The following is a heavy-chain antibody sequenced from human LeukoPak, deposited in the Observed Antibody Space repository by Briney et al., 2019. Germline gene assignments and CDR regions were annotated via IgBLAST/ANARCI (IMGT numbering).Heavy chain of an antibody. V-gene: IGHV3-30-3*01. CDR1: GFTISSYA. D-gene: IGHD1-26*01. CDR2: ISSDGNTQ. CDR3: ARRRIVGSTDDAFDI. Sequence: GRSLRLSCAASGFTISSYAMHWVRQAPGKGLDWAAVISSDGNTQYYADSVKGRFTISRDNSNNTLYLQMNSLRADDTAIYYCARRRIVGSTDDAFDIWGQGTMVTLSS. J-gene: IGHJ3*02.